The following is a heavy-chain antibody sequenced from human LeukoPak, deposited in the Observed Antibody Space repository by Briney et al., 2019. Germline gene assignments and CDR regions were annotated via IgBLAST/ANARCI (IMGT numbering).Heavy chain of an antibody. D-gene: IGHD3-22*01. CDR1: GVSISSDTYY. CDR3: ASRWGYYDSSGYYRRNNWFDP. V-gene: IGHV4-61*02. J-gene: IGHJ5*02. CDR2: IYTSGTT. Sequence: PSETLSLTCTVSGVSISSDTYYWSWIRQPAGKGLEWIGRIYTSGTTTYNPSLKSRVTISVDTSKNQFSLKLSSVTAADTAVYYCASRWGYYDSSGYYRRNNWFDPWGQGTLVTVSS.